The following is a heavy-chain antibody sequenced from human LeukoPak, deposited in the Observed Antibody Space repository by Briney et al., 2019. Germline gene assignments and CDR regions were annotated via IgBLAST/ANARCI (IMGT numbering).Heavy chain of an antibody. CDR3: ATGGATTAVDYYYYYSMDV. D-gene: IGHD1-26*01. V-gene: IGHV1-2*02. Sequence: ASVKVSCKASGYTFTGYYMHWVRQAPGQGLEWMGWINPNSGGTNYAQKFQGRVTMTRDTSISTAYMELRSLRSDDTAVYYCATGGATTAVDYYYYYSMDVWGQGTTVTVSS. CDR1: GYTFTGYY. J-gene: IGHJ6*02. CDR2: INPNSGGT.